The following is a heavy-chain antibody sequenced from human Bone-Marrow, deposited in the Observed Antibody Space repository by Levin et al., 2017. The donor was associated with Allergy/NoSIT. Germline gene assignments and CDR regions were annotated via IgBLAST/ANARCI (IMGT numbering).Heavy chain of an antibody. V-gene: IGHV3-48*01. D-gene: IGHD6-13*01. CDR3: ARAPPARSLDY. CDR2: ISSSSLTM. Sequence: GESLKISCAASGFTFGSYYMTWVRQAPGKGLEWVSYISSSSLTMYYADSVRGRFTISRDNVENVMYLQMDNLRVDDTAVYYCARAPPARSLDYWGQGTLVTVSS. J-gene: IGHJ4*02. CDR1: GFTFGSYY.